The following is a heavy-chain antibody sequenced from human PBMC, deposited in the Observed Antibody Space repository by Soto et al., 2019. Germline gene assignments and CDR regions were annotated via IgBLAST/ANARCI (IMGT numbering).Heavy chain of an antibody. Sequence: ASVKVSCKASGYTFTSYAMHWVRQAPGQRLEWMGWINAGNGNTKCSQKFQDRVTITRDTSASTAYMELSSLRSEDSAVYYCARSPYSSGYYYAIDYWGQGTQVTVSS. CDR1: GYTFTSYA. V-gene: IGHV1-3*01. CDR3: ARSPYSSGYYYAIDY. CDR2: INAGNGNT. J-gene: IGHJ4*02. D-gene: IGHD3-22*01.